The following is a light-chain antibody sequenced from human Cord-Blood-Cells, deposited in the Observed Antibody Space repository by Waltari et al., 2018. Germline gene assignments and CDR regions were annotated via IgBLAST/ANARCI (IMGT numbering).Light chain of an antibody. J-gene: IGLJ2*01. V-gene: IGLV1-40*01. CDR2: GNS. CDR1: SSNIGAGYD. Sequence: QSVLTQPPSVSGAPGQRVTISCTGSSSNIGAGYDVHWYQQLPGTAPKLLIYGNSNRPSGVPDRFSGAKSGTSASLASTGLHAEDEADYYCQSYDSSLSGVVYGGGTKLTVL. CDR3: QSYDSSLSGVV.